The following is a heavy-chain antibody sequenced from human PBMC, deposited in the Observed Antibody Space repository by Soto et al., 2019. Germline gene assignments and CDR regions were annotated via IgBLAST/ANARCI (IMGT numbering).Heavy chain of an antibody. D-gene: IGHD6-25*01. CDR1: GVSISSYF. J-gene: IGHJ4*02. Sequence: SETLSLTCSVSGVSISSYFWSWIRQAPGRGLEWIGYTYHRGSTNYSPSLKSRVAISLDTSENQFSLKVNSVTAADTAVYYCARIGGYHGPLDYWGQGTPVTVSS. CDR3: ARIGGYHGPLDY. V-gene: IGHV4-59*01. CDR2: TYHRGST.